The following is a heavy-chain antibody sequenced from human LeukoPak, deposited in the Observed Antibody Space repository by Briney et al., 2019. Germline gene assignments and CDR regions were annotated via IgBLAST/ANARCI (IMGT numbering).Heavy chain of an antibody. Sequence: PGGSLRLSCAASGFTFSSYWMHWVRQAPGKGLVWVSRINSDGSSTSYADSVKGRFTISRDNAKNSLYLQMNSLRAEDTAVYYCARKMGRKYYYDSSFDYWGQGTLVTVSS. J-gene: IGHJ4*02. V-gene: IGHV3-74*01. CDR3: ARKMGRKYYYDSSFDY. CDR1: GFTFSSYW. D-gene: IGHD3-22*01. CDR2: INSDGSST.